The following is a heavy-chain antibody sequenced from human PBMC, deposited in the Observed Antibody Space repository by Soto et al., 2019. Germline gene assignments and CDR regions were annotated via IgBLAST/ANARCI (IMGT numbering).Heavy chain of an antibody. D-gene: IGHD3-3*01. CDR3: ARDLSGKVTTRRYYYYYMDV. CDR1: GFTVSSNY. J-gene: IGHJ6*03. V-gene: IGHV3-66*01. Sequence: EVQLVESGGGLVQPGGSLRLSCAASGFTVSSNYMSWVRQAPGKGLEWVSVIYSGGSTYYADSVKGRFTISRDNSKNTLYLQMNSLRAEDTAVYYCARDLSGKVTTRRYYYYYMDVWGKGTTVTVSS. CDR2: IYSGGST.